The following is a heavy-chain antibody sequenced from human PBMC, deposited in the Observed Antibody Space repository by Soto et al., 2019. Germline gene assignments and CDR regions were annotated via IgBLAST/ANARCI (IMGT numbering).Heavy chain of an antibody. J-gene: IGHJ6*02. Sequence: GGSLRLSCAASGFTFSSYAMSWVRQAPGKGLEWVSAISGSGGSTYYADSVKGRFTISRDNSKNTLYLQMNSLRAEDTAVYYCAKYIGVRGDHYGMDVWGQGTTVTVSS. CDR3: AKYIGVRGDHYGMDV. CDR1: GFTFSSYA. V-gene: IGHV3-23*01. CDR2: ISGSGGST. D-gene: IGHD3-10*01.